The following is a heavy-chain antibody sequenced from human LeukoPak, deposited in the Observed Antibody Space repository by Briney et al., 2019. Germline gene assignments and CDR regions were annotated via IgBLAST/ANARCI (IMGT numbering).Heavy chain of an antibody. V-gene: IGHV3-53*01. CDR1: GFTVRSNY. CDR3: ARVSTMIRGMHDTFDV. CDR2: IYSGGTT. D-gene: IGHD3-10*01. J-gene: IGHJ3*01. Sequence: GGSLRLSCADSGFTVRSNYMKWVRQAPGEGLEWVSVIYSGGTTYYADSVKGRFTTSRDNSKNTVYLQMNSLRADDTAVYYCARVSTMIRGMHDTFDVWGQGTVVTVSS.